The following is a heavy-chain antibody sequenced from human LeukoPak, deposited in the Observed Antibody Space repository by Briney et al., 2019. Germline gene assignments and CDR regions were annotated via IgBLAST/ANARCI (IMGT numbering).Heavy chain of an antibody. CDR2: IYHTGST. D-gene: IGHD3-10*01. CDR1: GTSISSGGYY. CDR3: ARVIGPGSSIDY. V-gene: IGHV4-31*03. Sequence: SQTLSLTCTVSGTSISSGGYYRSWIRQHPGKGLECIAYIYHTGSTYYNPSLKSRVIISVDTSQNQFSLTLSSVTAADTAAYYCARVIGPGSSIDYWGQGTQVTVSS. J-gene: IGHJ4*02.